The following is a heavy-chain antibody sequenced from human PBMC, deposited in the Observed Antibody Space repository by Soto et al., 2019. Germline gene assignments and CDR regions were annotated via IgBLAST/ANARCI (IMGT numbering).Heavy chain of an antibody. J-gene: IGHJ5*02. Sequence: QLQLQESGPGLVKPSETLSLTCTVSGDSVTRSRYYWGWILQPPGKGLEWIGSIHYGGSTYYNPSLKSRITISIDTSKNQFSLNMNSMTAADTAVYYCATEGGVVDANWFGPWGQGNLVTVSA. CDR3: ATEGGVVDANWFGP. CDR1: GDSVTRSRYY. CDR2: IHYGGST. D-gene: IGHD3-22*01. V-gene: IGHV4-39*02.